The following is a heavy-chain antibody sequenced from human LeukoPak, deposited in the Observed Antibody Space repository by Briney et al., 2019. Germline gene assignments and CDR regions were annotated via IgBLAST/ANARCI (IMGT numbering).Heavy chain of an antibody. D-gene: IGHD4-23*01. CDR3: ARQPTAATEFDY. J-gene: IGHJ4*02. CDR1: GFTFSSYD. CDR2: IISSGSTT. Sequence: GGSLRLSCAASGFTFSSYDMNWVRQAPGKGLEWISNIISSGSTTYYADSVKGRFTISRDNAKNSLYLQMNSLRAEDTAVYFCARQPTAATEFDYWGQGTLVTVSS. V-gene: IGHV3-48*03.